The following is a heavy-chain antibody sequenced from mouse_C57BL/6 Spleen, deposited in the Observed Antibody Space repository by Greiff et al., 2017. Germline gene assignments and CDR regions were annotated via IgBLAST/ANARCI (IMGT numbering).Heavy chain of an antibody. CDR3: ATYYSNPDYFDY. CDR1: GYTFTDYY. Sequence: VQLKESGPELVKPGASVKISCKASGYTFTDYYMNWVKQSHGKSLEWIGDINPNNGGTSYNQKFKGKATLTVDKSSSTAYMELRSLTSEDSAVYYCATYYSNPDYFDYWGQGTTLTVSS. D-gene: IGHD2-5*01. CDR2: INPNNGGT. J-gene: IGHJ2*01. V-gene: IGHV1-26*01.